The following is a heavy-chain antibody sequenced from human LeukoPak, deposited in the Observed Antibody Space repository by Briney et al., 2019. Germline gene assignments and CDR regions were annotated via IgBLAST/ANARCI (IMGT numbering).Heavy chain of an antibody. V-gene: IGHV4-4*07. Sequence: SETLSLTCTVSGGSISDYFWSWIRQPAGKGLQWIGRIYSSGSTLYNPSLKSRVTMSVDTSKNQFSLRLTSVTAADTAVYYCARGPYCGDDCYFDSWGRGTLFTVSS. D-gene: IGHD2-21*01. J-gene: IGHJ4*02. CDR2: IYSSGST. CDR1: GGSISDYF. CDR3: ARGPYCGDDCYFDS.